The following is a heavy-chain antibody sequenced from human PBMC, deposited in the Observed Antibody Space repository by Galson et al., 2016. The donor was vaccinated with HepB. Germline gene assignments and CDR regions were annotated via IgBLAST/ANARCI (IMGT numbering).Heavy chain of an antibody. J-gene: IGHJ4*02. D-gene: IGHD6-19*01. CDR3: ARLSWQWLVPIFDD. CDR1: GFTVSSNY. CDR2: IYSGGST. Sequence: SLRLSCAASGFTVSSNYTSWVRQAPGKGLEWVSVIYSGGSTYYADSVKGRFTISRDNSKNTLYLQMNSLRAEDTAVYYCARLSWQWLVPIFDDWGQGTLVTVSS. V-gene: IGHV3-53*01.